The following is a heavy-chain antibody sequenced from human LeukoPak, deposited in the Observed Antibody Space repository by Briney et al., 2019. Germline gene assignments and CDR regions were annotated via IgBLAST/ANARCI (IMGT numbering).Heavy chain of an antibody. CDR1: GGSISSYY. CDR3: ARKVYSSSSGAWFDP. J-gene: IGHJ5*02. Sequence: SETLSLTGTVSGGSISSYYWSWLRQPPGKGLEWIGYIYYSGSTNYNPSLKSRVTISVDTSKNKFSLKLSSVTAADTAVYYCARKVYSSSSGAWFDPWGQGTLVTASS. V-gene: IGHV4-59*01. CDR2: IYYSGST. D-gene: IGHD6-6*01.